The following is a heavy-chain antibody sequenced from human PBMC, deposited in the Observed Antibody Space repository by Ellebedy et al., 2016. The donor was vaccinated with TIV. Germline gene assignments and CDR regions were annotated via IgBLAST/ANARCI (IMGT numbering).Heavy chain of an antibody. V-gene: IGHV1-2*04. CDR3: ARDGGRDSDFDY. CDR2: INPNSGGT. J-gene: IGHJ4*02. CDR1: GYTFTGYY. Sequence: AASVKVSCKASGYTFTGYYMLWVRQAPGQGLEWMGWINPNSGGTNYAQNVQGWVTMTRDTSISTADMELSRLRSDDTSVYYCARDGGRDSDFDYWGQGTLVTVSS.